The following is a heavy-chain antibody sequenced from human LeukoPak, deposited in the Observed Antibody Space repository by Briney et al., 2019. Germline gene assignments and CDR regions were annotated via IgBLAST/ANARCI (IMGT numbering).Heavy chain of an antibody. V-gene: IGHV4-59*01. Sequence: SETLSLTCTVSGGSISSYYWSWIRQPPGKGLEWMGYIYYSGSTNYNPSLKSRVSISVDTSKNQFSLKLSSVTAADTAVYSCARGPRLAHFDYWGQGTLVTVSS. CDR1: GGSISSYY. J-gene: IGHJ4*02. CDR2: IYYSGST. CDR3: ARGPRLAHFDY. D-gene: IGHD6-19*01.